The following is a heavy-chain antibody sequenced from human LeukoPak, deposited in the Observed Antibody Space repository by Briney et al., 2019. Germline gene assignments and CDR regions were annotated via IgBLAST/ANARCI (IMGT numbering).Heavy chain of an antibody. J-gene: IGHJ4*02. D-gene: IGHD6-13*01. Sequence: PSETLSLTCADYDGSFSGYYRSWIRQPPGKGLEWIGEINHSGSTNYNPSLKSRVTISVDTSKNQFSLKLSSVTAADTAVYYCARGRSRTSIAAAGTPRYFDYWGQGTLVTVSS. CDR3: ARGRSRTSIAAAGTPRYFDY. CDR2: INHSGST. V-gene: IGHV4-34*01. CDR1: DGSFSGYY.